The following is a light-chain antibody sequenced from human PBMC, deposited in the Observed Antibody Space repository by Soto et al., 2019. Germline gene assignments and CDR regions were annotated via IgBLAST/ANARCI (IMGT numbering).Light chain of an antibody. CDR3: GAWDSSLSAGV. Sequence: QSVLTQPPSVSAAPGQKVTISCSGSTSNVAQNYVSWYQQVAGTAPKLLISENNKRPSGIPDRFSGSKSGTSATLDITGLHTEDEADYYCGAWDSSLSAGVFGGGTKLTVL. CDR1: TSNVAQNY. CDR2: ENN. V-gene: IGLV1-51*02. J-gene: IGLJ3*02.